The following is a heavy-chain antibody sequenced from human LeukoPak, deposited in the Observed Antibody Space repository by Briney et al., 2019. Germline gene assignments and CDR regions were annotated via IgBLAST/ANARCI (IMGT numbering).Heavy chain of an antibody. Sequence: PGGSLRLSCAASGFTFDDYAMHWVRQAPGKGLEWVANIKQDGSEKYYVDSVKGRFTISRDNAKNSLYLQMNSLRAEDTAVYYCARAYGDSYFDYWGQGTLVTVSS. CDR3: ARAYGDSYFDY. V-gene: IGHV3-7*03. D-gene: IGHD4-17*01. J-gene: IGHJ4*02. CDR1: GFTFDDYA. CDR2: IKQDGSEK.